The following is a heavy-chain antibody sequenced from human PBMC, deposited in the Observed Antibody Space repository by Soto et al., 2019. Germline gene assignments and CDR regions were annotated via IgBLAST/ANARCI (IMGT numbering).Heavy chain of an antibody. V-gene: IGHV5-10-1*01. D-gene: IGHD2-2*01. CDR1: GYAFTTFW. J-gene: IGHJ5*02. Sequence: GESLKISCTGFGYAFTTFWISWVRQMPGRGLEWMGRIDPRDSYTNYSPSFQGHVTISVDKSISTAYLQWGSLKASDTAMYYCARLYCSSSTCDSWFDPWGQGTLVTVSS. CDR2: IDPRDSYT. CDR3: ARLYCSSSTCDSWFDP.